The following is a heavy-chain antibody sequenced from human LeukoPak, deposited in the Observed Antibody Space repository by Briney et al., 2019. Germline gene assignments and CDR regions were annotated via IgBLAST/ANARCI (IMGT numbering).Heavy chain of an antibody. CDR1: GYSISSGYY. J-gene: IGHJ6*03. D-gene: IGHD6-13*01. CDR2: IYHSGST. CDR3: ARSIAAAGTIYYYYYYYMDV. Sequence: SETLSLTCTVSGYSISSGYYWGWIRQPPGKGLEWIGSIYHSGSTYHNPSLKSRVTISVDTSKNQFSLKLSSVTAADTAVYYCARSIAAAGTIYYYYYYYMDVWGKGTTVTVSS. V-gene: IGHV4-38-2*02.